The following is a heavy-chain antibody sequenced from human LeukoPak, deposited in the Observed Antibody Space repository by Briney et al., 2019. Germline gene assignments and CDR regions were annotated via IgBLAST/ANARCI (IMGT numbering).Heavy chain of an antibody. CDR1: GASNTGYY. J-gene: IGHJ4*02. D-gene: IGHD2-15*01. Sequence: PSETLSLTCTVSGASNTGYYWTWIRQPPGKGLECVGYIYYTGDTNYNPSLKSRVTMSLDTSKSQFSLKLTSVTAADTAIYYCARYTRIPDYWGQGTLVTVTS. V-gene: IGHV4-59*01. CDR2: IYYTGDT. CDR3: ARYTRIPDY.